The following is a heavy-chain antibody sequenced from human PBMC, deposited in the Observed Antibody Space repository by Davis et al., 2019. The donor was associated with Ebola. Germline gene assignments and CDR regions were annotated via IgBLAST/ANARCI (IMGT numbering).Heavy chain of an antibody. CDR1: GFTFSNYW. J-gene: IGHJ4*02. CDR3: ARDNYWKLDY. Sequence: GESLKISCTASGFTFSNYWMAWGRQAPGKGLEWVAHIKEDGSVKDYVDSVKGRFTISRDNAKNSVYLQMNSLGVEDTAVYYCARDNYWKLDYWGQGILVTVSS. CDR2: IKEDGSVK. V-gene: IGHV3-7*03. D-gene: IGHD4-11*01.